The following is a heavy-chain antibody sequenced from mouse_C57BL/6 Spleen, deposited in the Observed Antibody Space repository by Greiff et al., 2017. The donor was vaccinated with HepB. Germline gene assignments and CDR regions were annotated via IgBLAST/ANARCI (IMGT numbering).Heavy chain of an antibody. V-gene: IGHV1-81*01. Sequence: QVQLQQSGAELARPGASVKLSCKASGYTFTSYGISWVKQRTGQGLEWIGEIYPRSGNTYYNEKFKGKATLTADKSSSTAYMELRSLTSEDSAVYFCARDGSSYGAYWGQGTLVTVSA. CDR1: GYTFTSYG. CDR2: IYPRSGNT. J-gene: IGHJ3*01. D-gene: IGHD1-1*01. CDR3: ARDGSSYGAY.